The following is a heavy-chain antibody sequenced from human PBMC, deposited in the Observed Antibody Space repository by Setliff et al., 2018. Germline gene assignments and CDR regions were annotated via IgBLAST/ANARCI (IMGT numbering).Heavy chain of an antibody. CDR2: IYHSGST. D-gene: IGHD3-10*01. CDR1: GYSISSGYY. V-gene: IGHV4-38-2*02. J-gene: IGHJ4*02. Sequence: SETLSLTCAVSGYSISSGYYWGWIRQPPGKGLEWIGSIYHSGSTYYNPSLKSRVTISVDTSKNQFSLKLSSVTAADTAVYYCARDHGRITMVRGVLWGQGTLVTV. CDR3: ARDHGRITMVRGVL.